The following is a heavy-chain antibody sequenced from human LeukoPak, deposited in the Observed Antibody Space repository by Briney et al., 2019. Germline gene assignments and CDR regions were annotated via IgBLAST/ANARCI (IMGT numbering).Heavy chain of an antibody. CDR1: GYTFTSYD. D-gene: IGHD6-13*01. CDR3: ARVGSSSWYEVSYYYGMDV. J-gene: IGHJ6*02. CDR2: MNPNSGNT. Sequence: EASVKVSCKASGYTFTSYDINWVRQATGQGLEWMGWMNPNSGNTGYAQKFQGRVTMTRNTSISTAYMELSSLRSEDTVVYYCARVGSSSWYEVSYYYGMDVWGQGTTVTVSS. V-gene: IGHV1-8*01.